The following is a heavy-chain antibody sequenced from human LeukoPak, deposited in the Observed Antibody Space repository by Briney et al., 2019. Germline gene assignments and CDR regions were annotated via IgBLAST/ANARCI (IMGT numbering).Heavy chain of an antibody. CDR2: IKPDGSDR. CDR1: GFTFSNYW. J-gene: IGHJ4*02. Sequence: GGSLRLSCAASGFTFSNYWMTWFRQSPGKGLEWVAIIKPDGSDRYSVDSEKGRFTVSRDNAKNSLYLQMSSLRAEDTAVYYCARGGHRQKEFWGQGTLVTVSS. D-gene: IGHD3-10*01. CDR3: ARGGHRQKEF. V-gene: IGHV3-7*01.